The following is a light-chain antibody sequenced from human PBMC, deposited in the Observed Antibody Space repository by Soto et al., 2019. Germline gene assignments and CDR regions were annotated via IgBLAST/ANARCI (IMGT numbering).Light chain of an antibody. CDR1: SSDVGGYNY. CDR2: EVS. V-gene: IGLV2-14*01. Sequence: SALTQPASVSGSPGQSITISCTGTSSDVGGYNYVSWYQQHPGKAPKLMIYEVSNRPSGVSNRFSGSKSGNTASLTISGLQAEDEVDYYCSSYTSSSTPYVFGTGTKLTVL. J-gene: IGLJ1*01. CDR3: SSYTSSSTPYV.